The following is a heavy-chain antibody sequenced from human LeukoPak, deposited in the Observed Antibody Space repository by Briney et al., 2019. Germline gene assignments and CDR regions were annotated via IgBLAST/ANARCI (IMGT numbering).Heavy chain of an antibody. CDR3: ARDAPMTTVTYYYYMDV. CDR1: GFIFSDYY. Sequence: GGSLRLSCAASGFIFSDYYMSWIRQAPGKGLEWVSYINSSGSTIYYADSVKGRITISRDNAKNSLYLQMNSLRAEDTAVYYCARDAPMTTVTYYYYMDVWGKGTTVTVSS. V-gene: IGHV3-11*04. D-gene: IGHD4-11*01. CDR2: INSSGSTI. J-gene: IGHJ6*03.